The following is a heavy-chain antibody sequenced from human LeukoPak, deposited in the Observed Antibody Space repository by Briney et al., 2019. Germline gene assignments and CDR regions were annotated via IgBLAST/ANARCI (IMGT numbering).Heavy chain of an antibody. J-gene: IGHJ5*02. Sequence: SSETLSLTCTVSGYSINSGHYWGWIRQPPGKRLEWIGSIYYSGNTYYNPTLKSRITISVDTSKNQFSLNLTSVTAADAAVYYCARDLGYSGFDWAPWGQGTLVTVSS. D-gene: IGHD5-12*01. V-gene: IGHV4-38-2*02. CDR3: ARDLGYSGFDWAP. CDR2: IYYSGNT. CDR1: GYSINSGHY.